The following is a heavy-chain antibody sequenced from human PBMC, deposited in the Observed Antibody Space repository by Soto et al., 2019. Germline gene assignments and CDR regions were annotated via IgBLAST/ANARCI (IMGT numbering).Heavy chain of an antibody. J-gene: IGHJ5*02. D-gene: IGHD1-26*01. Sequence: QVQLVQSGAEVKKPGSSVKVSCKASGGTFSSYTISWVRQAPGQGLEWMGRIIPILGIANYAQKFQGRVTITADKSTSTAYMELSRLRSEDTVVYYCARDPGVGATESTGYNWFDPWGQGTLVTVSS. V-gene: IGHV1-69*08. CDR3: ARDPGVGATESTGYNWFDP. CDR2: IIPILGIA. CDR1: GGTFSSYT.